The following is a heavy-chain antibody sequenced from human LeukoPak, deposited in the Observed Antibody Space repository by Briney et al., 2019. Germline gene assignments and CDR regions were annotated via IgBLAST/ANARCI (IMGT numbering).Heavy chain of an antibody. CDR3: ARGVVVPAAMDY. J-gene: IGHJ4*02. D-gene: IGHD2-2*01. Sequence: SETLSLTCTVSGGSISSGGYYWSWIRQPPGKGLEWIGYIYHSGSTYYNPSLKSRVTISVDRSKNQFSLKLSSVTAADTAVYYCARGVVVPAAMDYRGQGTLVTVSS. CDR2: IYHSGST. V-gene: IGHV4-30-2*01. CDR1: GGSISSGGYY.